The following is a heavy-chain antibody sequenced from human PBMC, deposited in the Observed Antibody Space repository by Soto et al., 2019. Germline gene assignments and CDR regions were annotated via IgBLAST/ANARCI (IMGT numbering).Heavy chain of an antibody. V-gene: IGHV3-30*03. J-gene: IGHJ4*02. Sequence: QVQLVESGGGLIQPGGSLRLSCAASGFTFSSYGMHWVRQAPGKGLEWVAFISYDGHNNYYADSVKGRFTISRDNSKSTQFRYVSGLGADDTAVYYCARDYIFAVTFFFDCWGRGALVTVSS. CDR1: GFTFSSYG. CDR2: ISYDGHNN. D-gene: IGHD2-21*02. CDR3: ARDYIFAVTFFFDC.